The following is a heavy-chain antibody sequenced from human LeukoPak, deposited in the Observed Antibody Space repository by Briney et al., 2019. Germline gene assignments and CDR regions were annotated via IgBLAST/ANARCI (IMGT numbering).Heavy chain of an antibody. V-gene: IGHV4-34*01. Sequence: SETLSLTCAVYGGSFSGYYWRWLRPPPGKGLEWIGEINHSGSTNYNPSLKSRVTISVDTSKNQFSLKLSSVTAADTAVYYCARTQRSSSLRRWFDPWGQGTLVTVSS. CDR1: GGSFSGYY. J-gene: IGHJ5*02. D-gene: IGHD6-6*01. CDR2: INHSGST. CDR3: ARTQRSSSLRRWFDP.